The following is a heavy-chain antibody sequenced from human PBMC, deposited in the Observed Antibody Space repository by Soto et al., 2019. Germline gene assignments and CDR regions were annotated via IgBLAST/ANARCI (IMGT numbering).Heavy chain of an antibody. CDR1: GFTFSSYA. D-gene: IGHD2-21*02. V-gene: IGHV3-23*01. J-gene: IGHJ3*02. Sequence: GGSLRLSCAASGFTFSSYAMSWVRQAPGKGLEWVSAISGSGGSTYYADSVKGRFTISRDNSKNTLYLQMNSLRAEDTAVYYCAKDVLDIVVVTAIHDAFDIWGQGTMVTVSS. CDR3: AKDVLDIVVVTAIHDAFDI. CDR2: ISGSGGST.